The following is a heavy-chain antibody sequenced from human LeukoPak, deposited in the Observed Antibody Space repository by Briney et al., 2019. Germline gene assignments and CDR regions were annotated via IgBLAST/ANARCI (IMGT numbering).Heavy chain of an antibody. D-gene: IGHD3-9*01. V-gene: IGHV1-18*01. CDR1: GYTFTSCG. J-gene: IGHJ5*02. CDR3: ARDNDILTGYYGWFDP. Sequence: AASVKVSCKASGYTFTSCGISWVRQAPGQGLEWMGWISAYNGNTNYAQKLQGRVTMTTDTSTSTAYMELRSLRSDDTAVYYCARDNDILTGYYGWFDPWGQGTLVTVSS. CDR2: ISAYNGNT.